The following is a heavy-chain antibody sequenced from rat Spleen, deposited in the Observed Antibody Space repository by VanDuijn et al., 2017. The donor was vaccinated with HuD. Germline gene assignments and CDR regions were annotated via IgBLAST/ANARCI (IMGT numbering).Heavy chain of an antibody. CDR1: GFTFNNYV. CDR3: TRGEEAIGGY. CDR2: ISYDGGTT. J-gene: IGHJ2*01. V-gene: IGHV5-29*01. D-gene: IGHD1-11*01. Sequence: EVQLVESGGGLVQPGRSLKLSCAVSGFTFNNYVMAWVRQAPMKGLEWVAYISYDGGTTYYRDSVKGRFTISRDNAQNTLYLQMNSLRSEDTATYYCTRGEEAIGGYWGQGVMVTVSS.